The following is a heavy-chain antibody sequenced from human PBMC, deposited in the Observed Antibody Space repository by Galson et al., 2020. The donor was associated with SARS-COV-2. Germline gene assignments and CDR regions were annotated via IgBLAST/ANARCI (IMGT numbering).Heavy chain of an antibody. V-gene: IGHV3-7*01. CDR3: ARDRPLNREYYDSSGYLDY. CDR2: IKQDGSEK. J-gene: IGHJ4*02. Sequence: GGSLRLSCAASGFTFSSYWMSWVRQAPGKGLEWVANIKQDGSEKYYVDSVKGRFTISRDNAKNSLYLQMNSLRAEDTAVYYCARDRPLNREYYDSSGYLDYWGQGTLVTVSS. CDR1: GFTFSSYW. D-gene: IGHD3-22*01.